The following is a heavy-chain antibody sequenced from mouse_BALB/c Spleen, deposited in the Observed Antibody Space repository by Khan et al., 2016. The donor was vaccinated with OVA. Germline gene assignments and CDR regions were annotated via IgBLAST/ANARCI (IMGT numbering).Heavy chain of an antibody. CDR1: GYSITSDYA. D-gene: IGHD1-1*01. J-gene: IGHJ4*01. V-gene: IGHV3-2*02. CDR3: ARGKYYGYARDY. CDR2: ISYSGST. Sequence: VQLKESGPGLVKPSQSLSLTCTVTGYSITSDYAWNWIRQFPGNKLEWMGYISYSGSTSYNPSLKRRISITRDTSKNPFLLQLNSVTTDDTATYYCARGKYYGYARDYWGQGTSVTVSS.